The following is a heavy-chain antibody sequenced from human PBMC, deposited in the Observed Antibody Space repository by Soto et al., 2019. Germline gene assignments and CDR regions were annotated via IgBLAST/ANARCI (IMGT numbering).Heavy chain of an antibody. D-gene: IGHD5-18*01. J-gene: IGHJ5*02. Sequence: QVQLVQSGAEVKKPGSSVKVSCKASGGTFSSYAISWVRQAPGQGLEWMGGIIPIFGTANYAQKFQGRVTITADESTSTAYMELSSLRSADTAVYYCARALGVDTAMVSDNWFDPWGQGTLVTVSS. CDR1: GGTFSSYA. CDR2: IIPIFGTA. CDR3: ARALGVDTAMVSDNWFDP. V-gene: IGHV1-69*01.